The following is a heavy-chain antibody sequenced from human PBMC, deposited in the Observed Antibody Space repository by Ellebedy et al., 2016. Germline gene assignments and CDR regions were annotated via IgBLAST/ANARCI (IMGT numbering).Heavy chain of an antibody. Sequence: GESLKISCAASGFTFSNYPITWVRQAPGKGLEWVSGMSGSGDSTDYADSVKGRFTISRDNFKNILYLQMNSLRAEDTAVYYCARGIYSSAINYYMDVWGKGTTVTVSS. CDR3: ARGIYSSAINYYMDV. D-gene: IGHD6-19*01. V-gene: IGHV3-23*01. CDR1: GFTFSNYP. J-gene: IGHJ6*03. CDR2: MSGSGDST.